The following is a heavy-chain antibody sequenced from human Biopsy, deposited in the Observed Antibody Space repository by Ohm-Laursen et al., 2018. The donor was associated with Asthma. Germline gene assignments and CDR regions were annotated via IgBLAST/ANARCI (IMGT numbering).Heavy chain of an antibody. D-gene: IGHD1-14*01. J-gene: IGHJ4*02. Sequence: AALAKVSCKASGYTFTSCYMHWVRQAPGQGIEWMGILNPSGGSTSYAQKFQGRVTMSRDTSTSTAYMELRSLRSDDTAGYYCARDEPLLSPSDYWGQGTLVTVSS. CDR2: LNPSGGST. CDR1: GYTFTSCY. CDR3: ARDEPLLSPSDY. V-gene: IGHV1-46*01.